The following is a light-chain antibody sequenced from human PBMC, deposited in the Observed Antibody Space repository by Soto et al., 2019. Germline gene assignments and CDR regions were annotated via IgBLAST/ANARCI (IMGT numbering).Light chain of an antibody. CDR2: GAS. V-gene: IGKV1-39*01. CDR1: QSIVNY. J-gene: IGKJ2*01. CDR3: QQSFRLPYT. Sequence: DIQMTQSPSSLSASVGDRVTITCRASQSIVNYLNWYQQKPGKAPNLLIYGASSLQTGVPSRFSGSASGTDFTLTISSLQTEDSATYFCQQSFRLPYTFGQGTKLEI.